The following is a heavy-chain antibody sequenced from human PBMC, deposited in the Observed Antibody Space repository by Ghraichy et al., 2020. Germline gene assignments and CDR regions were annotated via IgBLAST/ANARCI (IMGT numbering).Heavy chain of an antibody. CDR3: AKGGDHCSGGSCYSVYYYGMDV. V-gene: IGHV3-43*01. CDR1: GFTFDDYT. CDR2: ISWDGGST. J-gene: IGHJ6*02. Sequence: GGSLRLSCAASGFTFDDYTMHWVRQAPGKGLEWVSLISWDGGSTYYADSVKGRFTISRDNSKNSLYLQMNSLRTEDTALYYCAKGGDHCSGGSCYSVYYYGMDVWGQGTPVTVSS. D-gene: IGHD2-15*01.